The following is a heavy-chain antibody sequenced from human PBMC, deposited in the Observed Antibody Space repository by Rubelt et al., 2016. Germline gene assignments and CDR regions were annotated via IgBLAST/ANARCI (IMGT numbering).Heavy chain of an antibody. CDR2: IKEDGTST. D-gene: IGHD4-17*01. J-gene: IGHJ4*02. CDR1: GFSFSTSW. V-gene: IGHV3-7*03. Sequence: EVQLVESGGGLVKPGGSLRLSCVASGFSFSTSWMSWVRRAPGRGLEWVANIKEDGTSTYYLDSVKGRFTASGGKARNSMYLEMGNLGVEDTAVYYCARDYGEWGQGILVTVSS. CDR3: ARDYGE.